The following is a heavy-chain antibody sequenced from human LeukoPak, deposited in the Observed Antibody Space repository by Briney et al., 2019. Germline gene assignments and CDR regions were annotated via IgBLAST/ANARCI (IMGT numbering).Heavy chain of an antibody. CDR2: INPSGGST. V-gene: IGHV1-46*01. J-gene: IGHJ4*02. CDR1: GYTFTSYY. Sequence: ASVKVSCKASGYTFTSYYMHSVRQAPGQGLEWMGIINPSGGSTSYAQKFQGRVTMTRNTSISTAYMELSSLRSEDTAVYYCARVRGMWMTTVTTCLGYWGQGTLVTVSS. CDR3: ARVRGMWMTTVTTCLGY. D-gene: IGHD4-17*01.